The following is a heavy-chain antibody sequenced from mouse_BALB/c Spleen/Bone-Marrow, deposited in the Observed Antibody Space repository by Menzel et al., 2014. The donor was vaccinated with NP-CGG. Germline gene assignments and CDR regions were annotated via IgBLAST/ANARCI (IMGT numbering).Heavy chain of an antibody. V-gene: IGHV5-17*02. CDR3: ARSGSSSGYFDY. D-gene: IGHD1-1*01. Sequence: DVMLVESGGGLVQPGGSRKLSCAASGFTFSSFGMHWVRQAPEKGLEWVAYISSGSSTVYYADKVMGRFTISRDNPKNTLFLQMTSLRSEDTAMYYCARSGSSSGYFDYRGQGTTLTVSS. CDR2: ISSGSSTV. J-gene: IGHJ2*01. CDR1: GFTFSSFG.